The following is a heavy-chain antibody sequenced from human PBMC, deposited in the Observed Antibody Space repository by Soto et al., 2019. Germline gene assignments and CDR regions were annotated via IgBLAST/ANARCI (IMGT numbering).Heavy chain of an antibody. Sequence: QVQLQQWGAGLLKASETLSLTCAVYGGAFSGYYWGWIRQPPGKGLEWIGEINHSGSINYNPSLKSRVRLSVDTSRNEVSMRLRSVTAADKAVYYCTRAKDILRVADAWGPGTLVTVTS. CDR2: INHSGSI. CDR1: GGAFSGYY. J-gene: IGHJ5*02. V-gene: IGHV4-34*01. CDR3: TRAKDILRVADA. D-gene: IGHD2-8*01.